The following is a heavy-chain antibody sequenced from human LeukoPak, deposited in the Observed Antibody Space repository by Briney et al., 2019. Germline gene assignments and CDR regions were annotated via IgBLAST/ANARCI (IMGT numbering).Heavy chain of an antibody. Sequence: PSETLSLTCTVSGGSISSSSYCWGWIRQPPGKGLEWIGSIYYSGSTYYNPSLKSRVTISVDTSQNHFSLKLSSVTAADTAVYYCARWGSYGFDYWGQGTLVTVSS. CDR1: GGSISSSSYC. D-gene: IGHD5-18*01. CDR3: ARWGSYGFDY. CDR2: IYYSGST. V-gene: IGHV4-39*02. J-gene: IGHJ4*02.